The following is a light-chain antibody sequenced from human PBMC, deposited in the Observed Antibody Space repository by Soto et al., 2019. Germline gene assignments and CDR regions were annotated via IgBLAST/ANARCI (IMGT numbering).Light chain of an antibody. CDR3: QQYYITPRT. V-gene: IGKV4-1*01. Sequence: DIVMTQSPDSLAVSLGERATINCKSSQSVLYRSNNKNYLARYQHKPGQAPKLIISWASTRESGVPERFSGSGSGTDFSLTISSLQAEDVAVYYCQQYYITPRTFGQGTKVEI. CDR2: WAS. CDR1: QSVLYRSNNKNY. J-gene: IGKJ1*01.